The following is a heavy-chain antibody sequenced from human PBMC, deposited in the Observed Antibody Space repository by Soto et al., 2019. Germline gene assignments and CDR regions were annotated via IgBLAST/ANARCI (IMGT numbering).Heavy chain of an antibody. D-gene: IGHD1-1*01. CDR2: ISSSGGST. CDR1: GFTFSSFA. V-gene: IGHV3-23*01. CDR3: AKRTQLELLQLYYYAMDV. Sequence: GGSLRLSCAASGFTFSSFAMTWVRQAPGKGLEWVSAISSSGGSTHYADSVKGRFTISRDNSKNTLYLQMSSLRADDTAVYYCAKRTQLELLQLYYYAMDVWGQGTTVTVSS. J-gene: IGHJ6*02.